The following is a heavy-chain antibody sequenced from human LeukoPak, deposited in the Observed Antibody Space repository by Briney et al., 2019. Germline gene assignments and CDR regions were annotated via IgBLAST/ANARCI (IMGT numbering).Heavy chain of an antibody. V-gene: IGHV1-46*01. CDR2: INPSGDST. D-gene: IGHD6-13*01. Sequence: ASVKISCKASGYTFTSNHIHCVRQAPGQGLEWMGVINPSGDSTSYAQMFQCRVTMTRDTSTSTVYMELSSLRSEDTAIYYCAKLAASETGEGSWGQGTLVTVSS. CDR3: AKLAASETGEGS. CDR1: GYTFTSNH. J-gene: IGHJ5*02.